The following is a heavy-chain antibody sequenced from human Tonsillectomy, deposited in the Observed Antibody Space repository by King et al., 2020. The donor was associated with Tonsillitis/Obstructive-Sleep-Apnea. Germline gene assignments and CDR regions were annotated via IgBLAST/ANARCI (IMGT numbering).Heavy chain of an antibody. D-gene: IGHD3-3*01. CDR2: IYRGGST. J-gene: IGHJ4*02. V-gene: IGHV3-66*01. CDR1: GFIVSSND. Sequence: VQLVESGGGLVQPGGSLGLSCAASGFIVSSNDMSWVRQAPGKGLEWVSLIYRGGSTYYADSVKGRFTISRDNSKNTLYLQMNSLRAEDTAVYYCARGSLYDFFYDSWGQGTLVTVSS. CDR3: ARGSLYDFFYDS.